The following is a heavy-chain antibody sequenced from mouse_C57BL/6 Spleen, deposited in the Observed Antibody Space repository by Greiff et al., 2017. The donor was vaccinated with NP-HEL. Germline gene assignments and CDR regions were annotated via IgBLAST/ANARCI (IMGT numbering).Heavy chain of an antibody. D-gene: IGHD2-2*01. J-gene: IGHJ1*03. CDR2: IDPSDSYT. CDR3: ARNGYHRYVDV. CDR1: GYTFTSYW. V-gene: IGHV1-69*01. Sequence: QVQLQQPGAELVMPGASVKLSCKASGYTFTSYWMHWVKQRPGQGLEWIGEIDPSDSYTNYNQKFKGKSTLTVDKSSSTAYMQLSSLTSEDSAVYYCARNGYHRYVDVWGTGTTVTVSS.